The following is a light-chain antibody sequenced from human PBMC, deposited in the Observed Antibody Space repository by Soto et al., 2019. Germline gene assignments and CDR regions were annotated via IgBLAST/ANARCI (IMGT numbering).Light chain of an antibody. V-gene: IGKV1-39*01. CDR2: AAS. Sequence: DIQMTQSPSSLSASVGDRVTITCRASQSIGSYVNWYQQKPGKAPQLLIFAASSLQSGVPSRFTGSGYGTDFTLTISSLQPEDFETYYCQQSYIIPRAFGQVTTVEIK. CDR1: QSIGSY. CDR3: QQSYIIPRA. J-gene: IGKJ1*01.